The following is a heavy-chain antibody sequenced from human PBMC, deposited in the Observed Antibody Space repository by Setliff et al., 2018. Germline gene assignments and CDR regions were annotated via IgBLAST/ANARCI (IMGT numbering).Heavy chain of an antibody. V-gene: IGHV4-34*01. CDR3: RYWSGYYNNDY. Sequence: TLSLTCTVYGGSFTNYYWGWIRQSPGKGLEWIGEINHSGSANYNPSLKSRLTISVDASTNQFSLKLYSVTAADTAVYYCRYWSGYYNNDYWGQGTLVTVSS. D-gene: IGHD3-3*01. CDR2: INHSGSA. J-gene: IGHJ4*02. CDR1: GGSFTNYY.